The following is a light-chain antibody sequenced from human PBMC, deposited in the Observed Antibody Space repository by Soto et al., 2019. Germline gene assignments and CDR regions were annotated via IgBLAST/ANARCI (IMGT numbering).Light chain of an antibody. CDR2: DAS. V-gene: IGKV3-11*01. Sequence: IGVKMSAAAVSLCPGESVVRSCWSSQSISIYLAWYQQKPGQAPRLLIYDASNRATGIPARFSGSGSGTDFTLTISSLEPEDLAIYYCHQRPSLLLIPFGHVTRLAIK. J-gene: IGKJ5*01. CDR1: QSISIY. CDR3: HQRPSLLLIP.